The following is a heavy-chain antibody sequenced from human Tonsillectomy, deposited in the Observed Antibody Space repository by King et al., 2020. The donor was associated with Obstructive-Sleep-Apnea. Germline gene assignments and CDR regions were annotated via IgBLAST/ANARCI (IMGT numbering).Heavy chain of an antibody. CDR3: AAGERGADY. CDR1: GDTFHNYA. CDR2: IIPILGTA. Sequence: VQLVESGAEVKKPGSSVTVSCTASGDTFHNYAITWVRQAPGQGLEWMGGIIPILGTANYAQKFQGRVTITADKSTSTAYMELSSLTSEDTATFYCAAGERGADYWGQGTLVTVSS. V-gene: IGHV1-69*06. D-gene: IGHD1-1*01. J-gene: IGHJ4*01.